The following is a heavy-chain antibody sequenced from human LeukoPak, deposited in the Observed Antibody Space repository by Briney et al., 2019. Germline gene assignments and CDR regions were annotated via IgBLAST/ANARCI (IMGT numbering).Heavy chain of an antibody. CDR2: IYFGGTT. J-gene: IGHJ5*02. CDR3: ARHRSDTGGKKGVNWFDP. Sequence: PSETLSLTCSVSGGSIKNYYWSWIRQPPGKGLEWLGNIYFGGTTDYNSSLKSRLTISVGTFKNQLSLNLQSVTAADTATYYCARHRSDTGGKKGVNWFDPWGQGTLVTVSS. CDR1: GGSIKNYY. D-gene: IGHD4-23*01. V-gene: IGHV4-59*01.